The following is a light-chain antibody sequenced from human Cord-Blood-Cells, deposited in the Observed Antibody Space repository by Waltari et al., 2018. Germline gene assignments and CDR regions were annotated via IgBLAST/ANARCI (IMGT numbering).Light chain of an antibody. V-gene: IGKV3-20*01. Sequence: EIVLTQSPGTLSLSPGERPTLSCRASQSVSSSYLAWYQWKPGQAPRILIYGASSRATGIPDRFSGSGSGTDFTLTISRLEPEDFAVYYCQQYGSSPRTFGQGTKVEIK. CDR1: QSVSSSY. CDR2: GAS. J-gene: IGKJ1*01. CDR3: QQYGSSPRT.